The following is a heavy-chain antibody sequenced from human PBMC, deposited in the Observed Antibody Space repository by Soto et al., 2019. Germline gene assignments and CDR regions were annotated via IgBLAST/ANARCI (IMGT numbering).Heavy chain of an antibody. CDR3: AKEIGYFDWLSPSYYYYGMDV. Sequence: GGSLRLSCAASGFTFSSYAMSWVRQAPGKGLEWVSAISGSGGSTYYADSVKGRFTISRDNSKNTLYLQMNSLRAEDTAVYYCAKEIGYFDWLSPSYYYYGMDVWGQGTTVTVSS. J-gene: IGHJ6*02. CDR2: ISGSGGST. D-gene: IGHD3-9*01. V-gene: IGHV3-23*01. CDR1: GFTFSSYA.